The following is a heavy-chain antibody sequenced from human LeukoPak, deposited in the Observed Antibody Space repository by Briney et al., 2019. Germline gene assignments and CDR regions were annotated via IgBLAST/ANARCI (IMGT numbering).Heavy chain of an antibody. Sequence: SETLSLTCTVAAVSISSGGYYWRWLRQPPGKGLEWIGYIYYSGSTYYNTSFKSRVTIAVDTSKNEFSLKLSSVTAADTAVYYCARTYYGSGSYYNEITTPYHDYWGQGTLVTVSS. J-gene: IGHJ4*02. CDR3: ARTYYGSGSYYNEITTPYHDY. CDR2: IYYSGST. CDR1: AVSISSGGYY. V-gene: IGHV4-30-4*01. D-gene: IGHD3-10*01.